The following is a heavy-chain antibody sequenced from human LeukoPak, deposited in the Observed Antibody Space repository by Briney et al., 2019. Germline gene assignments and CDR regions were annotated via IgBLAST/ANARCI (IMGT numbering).Heavy chain of an antibody. CDR1: GYTFTSYD. D-gene: IGHD2-2*01. CDR2: MNPNSGNT. Sequence: GASVKVSCKASGYTFTSYDINWVRQATGQGLEWMGWMNPNSGNTGYAQKFQGRVTITRNTSISTAYMELSSLRSEDTAVYYCARGPLGYCSSTSCLFLDPWGQGTLVTVSS. V-gene: IGHV1-8*03. J-gene: IGHJ5*02. CDR3: ARGPLGYCSSTSCLFLDP.